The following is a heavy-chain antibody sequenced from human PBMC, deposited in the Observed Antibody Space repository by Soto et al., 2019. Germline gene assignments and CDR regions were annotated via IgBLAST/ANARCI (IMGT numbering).Heavy chain of an antibody. Sequence: QVYLQQWGAGPLNPSETLSLTCAVYGGSVSGYSWTWLRQPPGKGLEWIGEVSDRGGTNYSPSLKSRVTISMDTSKKQFSLRLTSVTAAYTALYYCARRVAVTYFFDTWGQGALVPVSS. V-gene: IGHV4-34*01. CDR3: ARRVAVTYFFDT. J-gene: IGHJ4*02. D-gene: IGHD4-17*01. CDR2: VSDRGGT. CDR1: GGSVSGYS.